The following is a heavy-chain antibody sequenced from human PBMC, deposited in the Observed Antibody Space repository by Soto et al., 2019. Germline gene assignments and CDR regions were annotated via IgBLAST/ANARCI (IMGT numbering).Heavy chain of an antibody. D-gene: IGHD4-17*01. J-gene: IGHJ4*01. Sequence: PGGSLRLSCAASGFTFGNYAFSWVRQAPGKGLEWVSVISGGGDATYYPDSVKGRFTASRDNSKNTVYLQMNSLRAEDTAVYYCARDVYYGGFSLGYWGHGILVTVSS. CDR2: ISGGGDAT. CDR1: GFTFGNYA. V-gene: IGHV3-23*01. CDR3: ARDVYYGGFSLGY.